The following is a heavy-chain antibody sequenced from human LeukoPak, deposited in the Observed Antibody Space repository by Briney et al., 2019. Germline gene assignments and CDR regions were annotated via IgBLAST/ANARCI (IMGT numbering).Heavy chain of an antibody. J-gene: IGHJ4*02. D-gene: IGHD2-21*02. V-gene: IGHV4-34*01. CDR2: INDGGGT. CDR1: GGSFIDYY. Sequence: PSETLSLTCAVYGGSFIDYYWTWLGQSPGKGLEWIAEINDGGGTNYNPSLKSRVTITVDTSKNQFSQNLRSVTAADTAAYYCARGSPPVTKTCGGDCYSYFFDYWGQGTLVTVSS. CDR3: ARGSPPVTKTCGGDCYSYFFDY.